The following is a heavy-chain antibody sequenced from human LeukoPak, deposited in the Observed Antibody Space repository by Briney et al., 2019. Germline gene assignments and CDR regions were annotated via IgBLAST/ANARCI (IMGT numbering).Heavy chain of an antibody. CDR2: INHSGST. CDR1: GGSFSGYY. J-gene: IGHJ6*03. Sequence: SETLSLTCAVYGGSFSGYYWSWIRQPPGKGLEWIGEINHSGSTNYNPSLKSRVTISVDTSKNQFSLKLSSVTAADTAVYYCARSRSDNYYYYYYMDVWGKGTTVTVSS. V-gene: IGHV4-34*01. CDR3: ARSRSDNYYYYYYMDV. D-gene: IGHD1-14*01.